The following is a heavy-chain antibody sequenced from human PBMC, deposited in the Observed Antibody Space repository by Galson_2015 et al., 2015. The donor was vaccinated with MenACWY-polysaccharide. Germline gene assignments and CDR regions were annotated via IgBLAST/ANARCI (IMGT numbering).Heavy chain of an antibody. CDR1: GYSFPSYW. CDR3: ARRWSCSSTSCYGRYGGIDY. CDR2: IYPGDSDT. V-gene: IGHV5-51*01. D-gene: IGHD2-2*01. J-gene: IGHJ4*02. Sequence: QSGAEVIKPGESLPISCKGSGYSFPSYWIGWVRQMPGKGLEWMGIIYPGDSDTRYSPSFQGQVTISADKSISTAYLQWSSLKASDTAMYYCARRWSCSSTSCYGRYGGIDYWGQGTLVTVSS.